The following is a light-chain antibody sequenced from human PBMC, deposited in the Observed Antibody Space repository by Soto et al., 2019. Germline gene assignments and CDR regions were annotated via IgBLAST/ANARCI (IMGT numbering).Light chain of an antibody. CDR1: QSVAKNY. Sequence: EIVLTQSPGTLSLSPGERATLSCRASQSVAKNYLAWYQQKPGQAPRLLIHGASSRATGIPDRFSGSGSGTDFTLTISRLEPEDFALFYCQPYATAPLTFGGGTKVEIK. CDR3: QPYATAPLT. J-gene: IGKJ4*01. V-gene: IGKV3-20*01. CDR2: GAS.